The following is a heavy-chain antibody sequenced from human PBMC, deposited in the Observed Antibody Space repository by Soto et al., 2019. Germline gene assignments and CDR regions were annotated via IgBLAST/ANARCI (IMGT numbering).Heavy chain of an antibody. V-gene: IGHV1-3*01. CDR2: INAGNGNT. CDR3: ARARIAVASYCCYGMDV. Sequence: ASVKVSCKASGYTFTSYAMHWVRQAPGQRLEWMGWINAGNGNTKYSQKFQGRVTITRDTSASTAYMELSSLRSEDTAVYYCARARIAVASYCCYGMDVWGQGTTVTVSS. J-gene: IGHJ6*02. D-gene: IGHD6-19*01. CDR1: GYTFTSYA.